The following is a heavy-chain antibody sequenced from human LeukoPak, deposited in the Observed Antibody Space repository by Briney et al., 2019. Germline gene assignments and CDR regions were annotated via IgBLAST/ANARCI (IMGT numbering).Heavy chain of an antibody. V-gene: IGHV3-21*01. CDR3: ARETRYCMDV. J-gene: IGHJ6*03. CDR2: INSRSDSI. CDR1: GFAFSTYT. Sequence: PGGSLRLSCAASGFAFSTYTMNWVRQAPGKGLEWVSSINSRSDSIYYADSLKGRLTISRDNAKNSLYLQMNSLRAEDTAVYYCARETRYCMDVWGKGTTVTVTS.